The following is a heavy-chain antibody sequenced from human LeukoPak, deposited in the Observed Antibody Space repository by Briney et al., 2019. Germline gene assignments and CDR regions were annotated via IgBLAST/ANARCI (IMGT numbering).Heavy chain of an antibody. V-gene: IGHV3-53*01. D-gene: IGHD4-17*01. CDR1: GFTVSSNY. J-gene: IGHJ4*02. CDR3: ARAGSSTTWSSYDY. CDR2: IYSGGST. Sequence: GGSLRLSCAASGFTVSSNYMSWVRQAPGKGLEWVSVIYSGGSTYYADSVKGRFTISRDNSKNTLYLQMNSLRAEDTAVYYCARAGSSTTWSSYDYWGQGTLVTVSS.